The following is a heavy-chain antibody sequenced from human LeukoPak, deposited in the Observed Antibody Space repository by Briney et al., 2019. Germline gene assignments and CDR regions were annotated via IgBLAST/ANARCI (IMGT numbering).Heavy chain of an antibody. Sequence: PGGSLRLSCAASGFTFSSYSMNWVRQAPGKGLEWVSYISSSSSTIYYADSVKGRFTISRDNAKNSLYLQMNSLRAEDTAVYYCARTTIAVAGGYYFDYWGQGTLVTVS. J-gene: IGHJ4*02. CDR3: ARTTIAVAGGYYFDY. V-gene: IGHV3-48*04. CDR1: GFTFSSYS. D-gene: IGHD6-19*01. CDR2: ISSSSSTI.